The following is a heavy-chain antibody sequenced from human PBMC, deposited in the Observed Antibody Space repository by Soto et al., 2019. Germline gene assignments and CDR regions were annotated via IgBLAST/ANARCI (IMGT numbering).Heavy chain of an antibody. CDR3: ARGSLLLLFSEWSKRENHYYMDV. CDR2: IHYSGST. J-gene: IGHJ6*03. V-gene: IGHV4-59*01. CDR1: GDSISSYY. D-gene: IGHD3-3*01. Sequence: SETLSLTCTVSGDSISSYYWSWIRQLPGKCLEWIGYIHYSGSTNYNPSLKSRVTISVDTSKNQFSLKLSSVTAADTALYYCARGSLLLLFSEWSKRENHYYMDVWGKGTTVTV.